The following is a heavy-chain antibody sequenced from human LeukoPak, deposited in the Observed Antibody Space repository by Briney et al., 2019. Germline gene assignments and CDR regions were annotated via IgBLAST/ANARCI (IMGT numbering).Heavy chain of an antibody. J-gene: IGHJ6*03. Sequence: SGGSLRLSCAASGFTFSSYSMNWVRQAPGKGLEWVSSISSSSSYIYYADSVKGRFTISRDNAKNSLYLQMNSLRAEDTAVYYCARANLGYSGYDQNYYYYMDVWGKGTTVTVSS. CDR3: ARANLGYSGYDQNYYYYMDV. CDR1: GFTFSSYS. V-gene: IGHV3-21*01. CDR2: ISSSSSYI. D-gene: IGHD5-12*01.